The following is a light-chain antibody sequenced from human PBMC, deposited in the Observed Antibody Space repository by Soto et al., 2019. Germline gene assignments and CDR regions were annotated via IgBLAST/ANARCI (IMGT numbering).Light chain of an antibody. CDR2: DAS. CDR1: QSISTW. V-gene: IGKV1-5*01. J-gene: IGKJ4*01. CDR3: QQYNTYPLT. Sequence: DIQLTQSPSTLSASVGDRVTITCRASQSISTWLAWYQKRPGKAHKPLIYDASSLESGVPSRFGGSGSGTEFTLTTSSLQPDDFATYYCQQYNTYPLTFGGGTKVDIK.